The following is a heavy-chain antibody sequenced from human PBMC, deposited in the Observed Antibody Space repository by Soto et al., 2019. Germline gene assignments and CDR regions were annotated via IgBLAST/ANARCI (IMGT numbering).Heavy chain of an antibody. V-gene: IGHV3-73*02. CDR3: TRSEYRSSSGDY. Sequence: EVQLVESGGGLVQPGGSLKLSCAASGFTFSGSAMHWVRQASGKGLEWVGRIRSKANSYATAYAASVKGRFTISRDDSKNTAYLQMNSLKTEDTAVYYCTRSEYRSSSGDYWGQGTLVTVSS. CDR1: GFTFSGSA. J-gene: IGHJ4*02. CDR2: IRSKANSYAT. D-gene: IGHD6-6*01.